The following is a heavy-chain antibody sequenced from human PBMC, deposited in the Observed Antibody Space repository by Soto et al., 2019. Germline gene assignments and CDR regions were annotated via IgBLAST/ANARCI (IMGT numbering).Heavy chain of an antibody. J-gene: IGHJ4*02. Sequence: DVQLWESGGGLVQPGGSLRLSCVASGFSFGSYALTWVRQAPGQGLEWVSTISGSDGKTFYADAVKGRFSISRDISQSTLYLQMNSLRADDTAIYYCARWSYLDYWGQGTRVTVSS. CDR3: ARWSYLDY. V-gene: IGHV3-23*01. CDR1: GFSFGSYA. CDR2: ISGSDGKT. D-gene: IGHD3-3*01.